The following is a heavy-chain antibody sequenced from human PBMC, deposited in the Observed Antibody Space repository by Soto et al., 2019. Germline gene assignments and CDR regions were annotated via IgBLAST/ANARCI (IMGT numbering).Heavy chain of an antibody. V-gene: IGHV1-3*01. CDR3: ARDGPEAAFDI. J-gene: IGHJ3*02. CDR1: GYTFTSYA. Sequence: QVQLVQSGAEVKKPGASVKVSCKASGYTFTSYAMHWVRQAPGQRLEWMGWINAGNGNTKYSQKFQGRVTITRDTSASTAYMELSSLRTEDTAVYYCARDGPEAAFDIWGQGTMVTVSS. CDR2: INAGNGNT.